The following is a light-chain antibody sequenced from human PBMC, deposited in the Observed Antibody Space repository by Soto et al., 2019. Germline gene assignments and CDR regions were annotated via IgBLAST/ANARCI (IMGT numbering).Light chain of an antibody. CDR2: EVS. V-gene: IGLV2-8*01. Sequence: QSALTQPPSASGSPGQSVTISCTGTSSDVGTYNYVSWYQQHPGKAPKLMIYEVSKRPSGVPDRFSGSKSGNTASLTVSGLQAEDEAHYHCCSYAGSNTVVFGGATKLSVL. CDR1: SSDVGTYNY. CDR3: CSYAGSNTVV. J-gene: IGLJ3*02.